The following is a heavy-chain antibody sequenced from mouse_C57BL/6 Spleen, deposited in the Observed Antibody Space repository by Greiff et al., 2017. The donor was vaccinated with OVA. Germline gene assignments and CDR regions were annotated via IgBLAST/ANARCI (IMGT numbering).Heavy chain of an antibody. J-gene: IGHJ3*01. CDR3: ANHYYGSRFAY. Sequence: EVKLMESGPGLVKPSQSLSLTCSVTGYSITSGYYWNWIRQFPGNKLEWMGYISYDGSNNYNPSLKNRISITRDTSKNQFFLKLNSVTTEDTATYYCANHYYGSRFAYWGQGTLVTVSA. CDR2: ISYDGSN. D-gene: IGHD1-1*01. CDR1: GYSITSGYY. V-gene: IGHV3-6*01.